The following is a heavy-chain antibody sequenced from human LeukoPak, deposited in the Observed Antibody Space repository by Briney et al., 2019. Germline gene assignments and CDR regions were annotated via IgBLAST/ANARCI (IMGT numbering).Heavy chain of an antibody. J-gene: IGHJ5*02. Sequence: GRSLRLSCAASGFTFSSYGMHWVRQAPGKGLEWVAVISYDGSNKYYADSVKGRFTISRDNSKNTLYLQMNSLGAEDTAVYYCAKDPLGAIRRYFDWFLNWFDPWGQGTLVTVSS. CDR3: AKDPLGAIRRYFDWFLNWFDP. V-gene: IGHV3-30*18. CDR1: GFTFSSYG. D-gene: IGHD3-9*01. CDR2: ISYDGSNK.